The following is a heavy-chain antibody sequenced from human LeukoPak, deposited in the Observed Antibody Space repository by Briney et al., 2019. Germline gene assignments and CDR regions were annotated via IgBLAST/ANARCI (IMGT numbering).Heavy chain of an antibody. CDR2: LYTGNRT. J-gene: IGHJ1*01. V-gene: IGHV3-66*01. D-gene: IGHD3-22*01. CDR1: GFTVSVNY. CDR3: ATYYYDSGGFHFHH. Sequence: GGSLRLSCAASGFTVSVNYMGWVRQAPGKGLEWVSVLYTGNRTYYGDSVKGRFTIARDNSKNTLYLQMNNLRAEDTAVYYCATYYYDSGGFHFHHWGQGTLVTVSS.